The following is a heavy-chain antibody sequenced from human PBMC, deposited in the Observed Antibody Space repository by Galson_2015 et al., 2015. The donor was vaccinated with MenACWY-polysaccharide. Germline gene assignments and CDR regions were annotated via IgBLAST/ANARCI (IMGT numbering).Heavy chain of an antibody. CDR3: ARRNLGNWYFDL. CDR1: HGSITSYY. V-gene: IGHV4-4*07. Sequence: ETLSLTCTVSHGSITSYYWRWIRQPAGRGLEWIGRIHASGSTTYNPSFKSRVTMSVDMSKNQFSLRLPSVTAADTAVYYCARRNLGNWYFDLWGRGTLVTVSS. J-gene: IGHJ2*01. CDR2: IHASGST. D-gene: IGHD1-14*01.